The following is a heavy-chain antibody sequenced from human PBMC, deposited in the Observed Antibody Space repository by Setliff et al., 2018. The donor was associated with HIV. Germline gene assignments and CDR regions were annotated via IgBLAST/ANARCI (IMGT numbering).Heavy chain of an antibody. D-gene: IGHD2-21*02. V-gene: IGHV4-61*09. J-gene: IGHJ4*02. CDR2: IYTDGST. Sequence: PSETLSLTCTVSGGSISSGSYYWSWIRQPAGKELEWIGHIYTDGSTNYNPFLKSRVTISVDTSRSRFSLSLTSVTAADTAVYYCARSYCGGDCYPDYWGQGTLVTVSS. CDR1: GGSISSGSYY. CDR3: ARSYCGGDCYPDY.